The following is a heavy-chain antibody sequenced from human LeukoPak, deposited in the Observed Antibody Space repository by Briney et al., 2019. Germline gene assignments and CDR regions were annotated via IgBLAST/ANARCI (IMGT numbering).Heavy chain of an antibody. Sequence: GSLRLSCAASGFTFSNAWMSWVRQAPGKGLEWVGRIKSKTDGGTTDYAAPVKGRFTISRDDSKNTLYLHMNSLKTEDTAVYYCTTAIPTYYYGSGYWGQGTLVTVSS. CDR3: TTAIPTYYYGSGY. J-gene: IGHJ4*02. D-gene: IGHD3-10*01. V-gene: IGHV3-15*01. CDR1: GFTFSNAW. CDR2: IKSKTDGGTT.